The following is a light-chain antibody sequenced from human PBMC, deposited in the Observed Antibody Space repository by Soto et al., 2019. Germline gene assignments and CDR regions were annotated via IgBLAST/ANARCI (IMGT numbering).Light chain of an antibody. CDR2: SNA. V-gene: IGLV1-44*01. Sequence: QSVLTQAPSASVTPGQRVTISCSGSRSNIGRSSVNWYQHLPGTAPTLLIYSNARRPSGVHERFSGSKSGTSASPAISGLQSEDEADYYCSAWDDSLNGLDVFGTGTKVTV. CDR3: SAWDDSLNGLDV. J-gene: IGLJ1*01. CDR1: RSNIGRSS.